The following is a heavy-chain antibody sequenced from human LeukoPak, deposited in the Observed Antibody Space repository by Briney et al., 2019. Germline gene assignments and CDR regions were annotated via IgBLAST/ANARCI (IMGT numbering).Heavy chain of an antibody. V-gene: IGHV4-59*08. CDR1: GVSISSYY. J-gene: IGHJ4*02. Sequence: KPSETLSLTCTVSGVSISSYYWSWIRQPPGKGLEWIGYIYYSGSTNYNPSLKSRVTISVDTSKNQFSLKLSSVTAADTAVYYCARQDYDILTGYVGPDYWGQGTLVTVSS. CDR2: IYYSGST. D-gene: IGHD3-9*01. CDR3: ARQDYDILTGYVGPDY.